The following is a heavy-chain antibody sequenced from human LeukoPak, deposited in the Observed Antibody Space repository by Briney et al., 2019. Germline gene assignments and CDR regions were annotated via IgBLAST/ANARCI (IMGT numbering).Heavy chain of an antibody. CDR1: GYSISSGYY. V-gene: IGHV4-38-2*02. CDR2: IYYSGTT. CDR3: AREGTTGSSPFDY. D-gene: IGHD1-1*01. Sequence: SETLSLTCTVSGYSISSGYYWVWIRQPPGKGLELIGNIYYSGTTYYNPSLKSRATISVDTSKNQLSLKLSSVTAADTAVYYCAREGTTGSSPFDYWGQGTLVTVSS. J-gene: IGHJ4*02.